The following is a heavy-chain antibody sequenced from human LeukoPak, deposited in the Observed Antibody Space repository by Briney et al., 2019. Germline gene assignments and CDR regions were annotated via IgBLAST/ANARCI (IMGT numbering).Heavy chain of an antibody. CDR2: IWYDGSNK. J-gene: IGHJ4*02. Sequence: PGRSLRLSCAASGFTFSSYGMHWVRQVPGKGLEWVAVIWYDGSNKYYADSVKGRFTISRDNSKNTLYLQMNSLRAEDTAVYYCARDSAGTIDYWGQGTLVTVSS. CDR1: GFTFSSYG. CDR3: ARDSAGTIDY. V-gene: IGHV3-33*01. D-gene: IGHD6-13*01.